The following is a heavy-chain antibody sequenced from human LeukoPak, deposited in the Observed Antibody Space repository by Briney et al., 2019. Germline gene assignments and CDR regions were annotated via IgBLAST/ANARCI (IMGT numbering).Heavy chain of an antibody. D-gene: IGHD5-18*01. CDR3: ARDLPGYSYGSDY. Sequence: ASVKVSCKASGYTFTGYYMHWVRQAPGQGLEWMGWINPNSGGTNYAQKFQGRVTMTRDTSISTAYVELSRLRSDDTAVYYCARDLPGYSYGSDYWGQGTLVTVSS. CDR2: INPNSGGT. V-gene: IGHV1-2*02. J-gene: IGHJ4*02. CDR1: GYTFTGYY.